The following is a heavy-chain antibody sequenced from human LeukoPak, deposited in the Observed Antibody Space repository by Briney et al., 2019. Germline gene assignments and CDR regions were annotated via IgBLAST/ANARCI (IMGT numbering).Heavy chain of an antibody. Sequence: ASVKVSCKASGYTFTGDNMHWVRQAPGQGLEWMGWINPNSGGTNYAQEFQGRVTMTRDTSISTAYMELSRLRSDDTAVYYCARGPPVQSGQDYWGQGTLVTVSS. CDR2: INPNSGGT. D-gene: IGHD3-3*01. CDR3: ARGPPVQSGQDY. V-gene: IGHV1-2*02. CDR1: GYTFTGDN. J-gene: IGHJ4*02.